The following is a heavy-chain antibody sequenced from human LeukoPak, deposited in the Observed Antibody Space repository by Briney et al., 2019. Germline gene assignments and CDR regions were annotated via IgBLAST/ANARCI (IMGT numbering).Heavy chain of an antibody. Sequence: ASVKVSCKASGGTFSSYAISWVRQAPGQGLEWIGRISPNSGVTNYAQKFQGRVTMARDTSINTAYMELSGLRSDDTAVYYCARDLNDINHVIGSVWGQGTLVTVSS. CDR3: ARDLNDINHVIGSV. CDR2: ISPNSGVT. D-gene: IGHD1-1*01. J-gene: IGHJ4*02. V-gene: IGHV1-2*06. CDR1: GGTFSSYA.